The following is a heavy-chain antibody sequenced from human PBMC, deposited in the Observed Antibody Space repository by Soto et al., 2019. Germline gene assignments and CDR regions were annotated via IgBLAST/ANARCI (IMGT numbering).Heavy chain of an antibody. V-gene: IGHV1-3*01. J-gene: IGHJ6*02. CDR2: INAGNGNT. Sequence: ASVKVSCKASGYTFTSYAMHWVRQAPGQRLEWMGWINAGNGNTKYSQKFQGRVTITRDASTSTAYMELSSLRSEDTAVYYCASTRGSNYDFWSGLYGMDVWGQGTTVTVSS. CDR1: GYTFTSYA. CDR3: ASTRGSNYDFWSGLYGMDV. D-gene: IGHD3-3*01.